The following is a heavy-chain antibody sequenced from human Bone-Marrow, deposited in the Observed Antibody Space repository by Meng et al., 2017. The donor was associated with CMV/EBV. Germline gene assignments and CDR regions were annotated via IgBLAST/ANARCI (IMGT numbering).Heavy chain of an antibody. V-gene: IGHV4-59*01. J-gene: IGHJ4*02. CDR2: IYNTGST. CDR1: GGSISEYY. Sequence: SETLSLTCSVSGGSISEYYWSWIRQSPGKGLEWIGYIYNTGSTNYNPSLKSRVIISFDTSKNHFSLKLSSVTAADTAVYFCARGHWLVRYFDYWGQGTRVTGYS. D-gene: IGHD6-19*01. CDR3: ARGHWLVRYFDY.